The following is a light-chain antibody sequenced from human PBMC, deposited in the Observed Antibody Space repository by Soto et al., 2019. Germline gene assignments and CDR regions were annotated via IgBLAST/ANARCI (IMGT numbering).Light chain of an antibody. CDR1: QSISSW. CDR2: DAS. Sequence: DIQMTQSPSTLSASGGDRVTITCGASQSISSWLAWYQQKPGKAPNLLIYDASSLESGVPSRFSGSGSGTEFTLTISSLQPDDFATYYCQQYNSYSPITFGQGTRLEIK. J-gene: IGKJ5*01. CDR3: QQYNSYSPIT. V-gene: IGKV1-5*01.